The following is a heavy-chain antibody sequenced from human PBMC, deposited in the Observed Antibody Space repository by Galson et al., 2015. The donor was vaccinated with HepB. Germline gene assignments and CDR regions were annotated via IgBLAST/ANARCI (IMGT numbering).Heavy chain of an antibody. Sequence: TLSLTCTVSGGSISSSSYYWGWIRQPPGKGLEWIGSIYYSGSTYYNPSLKSRVTISVDTSKNQFSLKLSSVTAADTAVYYCASRYDFWSGYRNWFDPWGQGTLVTVSS. D-gene: IGHD3-3*01. V-gene: IGHV4-39*07. CDR3: ASRYDFWSGYRNWFDP. CDR2: IYYSGST. J-gene: IGHJ5*02. CDR1: GGSISSSSYY.